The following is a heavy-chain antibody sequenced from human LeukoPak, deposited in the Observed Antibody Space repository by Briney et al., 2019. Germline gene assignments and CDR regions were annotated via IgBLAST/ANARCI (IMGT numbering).Heavy chain of an antibody. D-gene: IGHD3-3*01. J-gene: IGHJ6*03. V-gene: IGHV3-11*04. CDR2: ISSSGSTI. CDR3: ARTYYDSWSGYPTNMDV. Sequence: PGGSLRLSCAASGFTFSDYYMSWIRQAPGKGLEWVSYISSSGSTIYYADSVKGRFTISRDNAKNSLYLQMNSLRAEGTAVYYCARTYYDSWSGYPTNMDVWGKGTTVTVSS. CDR1: GFTFSDYY.